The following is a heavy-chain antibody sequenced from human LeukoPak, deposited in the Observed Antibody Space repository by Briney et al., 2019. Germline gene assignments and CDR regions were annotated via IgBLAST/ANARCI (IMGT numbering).Heavy chain of an antibody. D-gene: IGHD2-21*01. CDR1: GVSVRSSF. V-gene: IGHV4-59*02. J-gene: IGHJ4*02. CDR2: VHHSGNT. CDR3: ARHNGDSYLDL. Sequence: SATLSLTCTVPGVSVRSSFWSWIRQPPGKGLEYNGYVHHSGNTKYNPSLQSRVTMSVDTARSQFSLNLSSVTPADSAVYYCARHNGDSYLDLWAQGSLVTVSS.